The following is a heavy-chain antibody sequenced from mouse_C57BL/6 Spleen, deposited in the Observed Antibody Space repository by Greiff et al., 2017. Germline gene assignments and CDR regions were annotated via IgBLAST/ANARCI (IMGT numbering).Heavy chain of an antibody. CDR1: GYTFTSYW. CDR2: INPSNGGT. J-gene: IGHJ2*01. CDR3: ARADYSNSYFDY. D-gene: IGHD2-5*01. Sequence: QVQLQQPGTELVKPGASVKLSCKASGYTFTSYWMHWVKQKPGQGLEWIGNINPSNGGTNYNEKFKSKATLTVDKSSSTAYMQLSSLTSEDSAVYYCARADYSNSYFDYWGQGTTLTVSS. V-gene: IGHV1-53*01.